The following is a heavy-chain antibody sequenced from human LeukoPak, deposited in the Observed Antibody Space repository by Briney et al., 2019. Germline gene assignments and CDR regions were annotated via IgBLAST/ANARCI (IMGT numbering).Heavy chain of an antibody. Sequence: AGGSLRLSCAASGFTFSSYEMNWVRLAPRKGLEWVSYISSSGSNIYYADSVKGRFTISRDNAKNSLYLQMSNLRAEDTAVYYCARKNDYGDRPFDYWGQGTLVTVSS. CDR1: GFTFSSYE. D-gene: IGHD4-17*01. J-gene: IGHJ4*02. CDR3: ARKNDYGDRPFDY. V-gene: IGHV3-48*03. CDR2: ISSSGSNI.